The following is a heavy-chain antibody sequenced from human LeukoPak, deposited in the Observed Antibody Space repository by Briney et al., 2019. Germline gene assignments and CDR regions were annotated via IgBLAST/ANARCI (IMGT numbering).Heavy chain of an antibody. CDR2: IIPIFGTA. J-gene: IGHJ4*02. CDR1: GGTFSSYA. V-gene: IGHV1-69*05. CDR3: ASSRWLGQNTYDY. D-gene: IGHD6-19*01. Sequence: SVKVSCKASGGTFSSYAISWVRQAPGQGLEWMGGIIPIFGTANYAQKFQGRVTMTTDTSTSTAYMELRSLRSDDTAVYYCASSRWLGQNTYDYWGQGTLVTVSS.